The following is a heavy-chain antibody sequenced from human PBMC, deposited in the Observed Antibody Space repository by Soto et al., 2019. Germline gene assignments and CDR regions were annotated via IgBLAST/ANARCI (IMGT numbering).Heavy chain of an antibody. V-gene: IGHV3-23*01. CDR2: ISGSGGST. CDR3: ATDIVATISLGY. Sequence: EVQLLESGGGLVQPGGSLRLSCAASGFTFSSYAMSWVRQAPGKGLEWVSAISGSGGSTYYADSVKGRFTISRDKSKNTLYLQMNSLRAEDTAVYYCATDIVATISLGYWGQGTLVTVSS. J-gene: IGHJ4*02. D-gene: IGHD5-12*01. CDR1: GFTFSSYA.